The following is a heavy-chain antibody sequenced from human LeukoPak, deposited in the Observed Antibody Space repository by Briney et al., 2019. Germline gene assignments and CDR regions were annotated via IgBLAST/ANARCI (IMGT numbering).Heavy chain of an antibody. CDR3: ARDYGEWEPSPRYYFDY. V-gene: IGHV3-74*01. CDR1: GFTFSSYW. D-gene: IGHD1-26*01. J-gene: IGHJ4*02. Sequence: GGSLRLSCAASGFTFSSYWMHWVRQAPGKGLVWVSRINSDGSSTSYADSVKGRFTISRDNAKNTLYLQVNSLRAEDTAVYYCARDYGEWEPSPRYYFDYWGQGTLVTVSS. CDR2: INSDGSST.